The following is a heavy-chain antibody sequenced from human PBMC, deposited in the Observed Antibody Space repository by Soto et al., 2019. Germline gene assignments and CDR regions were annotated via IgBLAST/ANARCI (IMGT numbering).Heavy chain of an antibody. V-gene: IGHV4-39*01. CDR3: ASYGRGTYYYGYYFHH. J-gene: IGHJ4*02. CDR2: IHHSGST. D-gene: IGHD3-10*01. Sequence: SETLSLTCTVSGDSIRISSYLWGWIRQPPGKGLEWIGEIHHSGSTNYNPSLKSRVTISLDTSKNQFSLKLSSVTAADAAVYYCASYGRGTYYYGYYFHHWGQGTPVTVSS. CDR1: GDSIRISSYL.